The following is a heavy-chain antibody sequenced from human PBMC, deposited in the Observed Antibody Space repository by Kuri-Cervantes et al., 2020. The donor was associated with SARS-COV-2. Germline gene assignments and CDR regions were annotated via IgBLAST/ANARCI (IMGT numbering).Heavy chain of an antibody. CDR2: IYPGDSDT. CDR3: VRFEDSVDLLRT. Sequence: KVSCKGSGYSFTSYWIGWVRQMPGKGLEWMGIIYPGDSDTRYSPSFQGQVAMSVDKSITTAYLQWSSLKASDTAMYYCVRFEDSVDLLRTWGQGTLVTVSS. D-gene: IGHD1-26*01. CDR1: GYSFTSYW. J-gene: IGHJ5*02. V-gene: IGHV5-51*01.